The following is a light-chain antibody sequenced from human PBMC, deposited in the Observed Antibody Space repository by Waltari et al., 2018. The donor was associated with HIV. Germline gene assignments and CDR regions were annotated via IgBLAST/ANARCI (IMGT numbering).Light chain of an antibody. CDR1: SSHIGAGSD. V-gene: IGLV1-40*01. J-gene: IGLJ1*01. Sequence: QSVLTQPPSVSGAPGQRVTISCTGSSSHIGAGSDVHWYQRFPETGPKLLIKGSSTPPSGVPDRISVSKSCTSASLAITGLQAEDEADYYCQSYDSSLSGYVFGIGTKVTVL. CDR3: QSYDSSLSGYV. CDR2: GSS.